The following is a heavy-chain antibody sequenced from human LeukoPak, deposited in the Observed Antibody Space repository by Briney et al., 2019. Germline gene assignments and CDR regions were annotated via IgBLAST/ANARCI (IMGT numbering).Heavy chain of an antibody. D-gene: IGHD4-23*01. V-gene: IGHV5-51*01. CDR2: ISPGDSDT. CDR1: GYSFTSYW. J-gene: IGHJ5*02. CDR3: ARLGARYYGGNSPPPIGWFDP. Sequence: GESLKISCKGSGYSFTSYWIGWVRQMPGKGLAWMGIISPGDSDTRYSPSFQGQVTISADKSISTAYLQWSSLKASDTAMYYCARLGARYYGGNSPPPIGWFDPWGQGTLVTVSS.